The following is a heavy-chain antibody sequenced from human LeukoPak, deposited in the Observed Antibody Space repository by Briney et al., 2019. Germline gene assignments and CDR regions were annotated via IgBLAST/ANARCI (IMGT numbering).Heavy chain of an antibody. Sequence: GGSLRLSCAASGFTFSSYAMSWVRQAPGKGLEWVSVIYSGGSTYYADSVKGRFTISRDNSKNTLYLQMNSLRAEDTAVYYCARGGGSSSWYRSWGQGTLVTVSS. D-gene: IGHD6-13*01. CDR1: GFTFSSYA. CDR3: ARGGGSSSWYRS. V-gene: IGHV3-66*01. CDR2: IYSGGST. J-gene: IGHJ4*02.